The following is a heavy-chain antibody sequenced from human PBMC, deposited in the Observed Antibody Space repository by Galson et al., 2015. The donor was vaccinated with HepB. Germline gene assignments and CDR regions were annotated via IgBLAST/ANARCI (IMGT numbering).Heavy chain of an antibody. D-gene: IGHD2-15*01. Sequence: SLRLSCAASGFTFGDYAMSWFRQAPGKGLEWVGFIRSKAYGGTTEYAASVKGRFTISRDDSKSIAYLQMNSLKTEDTAVYYCTRGAYSDVEDYYYMDVWGKGTTVTVSS. CDR1: GFTFGDYA. CDR3: TRGAYSDVEDYYYMDV. J-gene: IGHJ6*03. CDR2: IRSKAYGGTT. V-gene: IGHV3-49*03.